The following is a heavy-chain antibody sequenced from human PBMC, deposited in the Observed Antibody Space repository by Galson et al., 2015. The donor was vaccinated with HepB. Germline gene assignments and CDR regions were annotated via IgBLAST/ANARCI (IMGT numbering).Heavy chain of an antibody. V-gene: IGHV1-69*13. D-gene: IGHD6-13*01. CDR2: IIPIFGTA. J-gene: IGHJ4*02. Sequence: SVKVSCKASGGTFSSYAISWVRQAPGQGLEWMGGIIPIFGTANYAQKFQGRVTITADESTSTAYMELSSLRSEDTTVYYCARGRDSSSWGVWYFDYWGQGTLVTVSS. CDR3: ARGRDSSSWGVWYFDY. CDR1: GGTFSSYA.